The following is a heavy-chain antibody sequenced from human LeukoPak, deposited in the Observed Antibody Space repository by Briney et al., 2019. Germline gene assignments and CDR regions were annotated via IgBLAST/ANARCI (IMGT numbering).Heavy chain of an antibody. CDR2: INPSGGST. CDR1: GYTFTSYD. CDR3: ARGRFLDFDY. D-gene: IGHD2/OR15-2a*01. V-gene: IGHV1-46*01. Sequence: ASVKVSCKASGYTFTSYDINWVRQATGQGLEWMGIINPSGGSTSYAQKFQGRVTMTRDTSTSTVYMELSSLRSEDTAVYYCARGRFLDFDYWGQGTLVTVSS. J-gene: IGHJ4*02.